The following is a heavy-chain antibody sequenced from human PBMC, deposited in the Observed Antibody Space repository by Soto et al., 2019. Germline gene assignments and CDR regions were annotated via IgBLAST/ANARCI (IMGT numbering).Heavy chain of an antibody. CDR3: ARDGYYDILTGPNYFDY. CDR1: GHTFTSYA. V-gene: IGHV1-3*01. D-gene: IGHD3-9*01. J-gene: IGHJ4*02. Sequence: ASVKVSCKASGHTFTSYAMHWVRQAPGQRLEWMGWINAGNGNTKYSQKFQGRVTIIRDTSASTAYMELSSLRSEDTAVYYCARDGYYDILTGPNYFDYWGQGTLVTVSS. CDR2: INAGNGNT.